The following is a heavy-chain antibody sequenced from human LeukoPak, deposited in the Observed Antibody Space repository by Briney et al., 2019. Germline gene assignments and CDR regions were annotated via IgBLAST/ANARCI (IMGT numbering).Heavy chain of an antibody. CDR2: ISYSGST. J-gene: IGHJ4*02. V-gene: IGHV4-59*08. D-gene: IGHD2/OR15-2a*01. Sequence: SETLSLTCTVSGGSISSYYWSWIRQPPGKGLEWLGYISYSGSTNYNPSLKSRVTISLDTSKNQFSLKLSSVTAADTAVYYCAGHHPRNTVDFWGQGTLVTVSS. CDR3: AGHHPRNTVDF. CDR1: GGSISSYY.